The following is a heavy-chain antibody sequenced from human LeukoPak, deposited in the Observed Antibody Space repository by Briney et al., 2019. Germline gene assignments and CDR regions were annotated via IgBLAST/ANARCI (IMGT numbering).Heavy chain of an antibody. D-gene: IGHD5-12*01. CDR1: GFTFSRYA. CDR2: ISGSGGST. V-gene: IGHV3-23*01. Sequence: PGGSLRLSCAASGFTFSRYAMSWVRQAPGKGLEWVSAISGSGGSTYYADSVKGRFTISRDNSKNTLYLQMNSLRAEDTAVYYCAKETGSGYSGYDTNFDYWGQGTLVTVSS. CDR3: AKETGSGYSGYDTNFDY. J-gene: IGHJ4*02.